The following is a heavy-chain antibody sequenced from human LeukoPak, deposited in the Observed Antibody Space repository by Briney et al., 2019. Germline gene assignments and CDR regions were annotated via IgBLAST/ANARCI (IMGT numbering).Heavy chain of an antibody. J-gene: IGHJ6*02. CDR1: GGTFSSYA. Sequence: SVKVSCKASGGTFSSYAISWVRQAPGQGLEWMGGIIPIFGTANYAQKFQGRVTITADESTSTAYMELSSLRSEDTAVYYCARDAPGTLMTTVVTGYYYGMDVWGQGATVTVSS. D-gene: IGHD4-23*01. V-gene: IGHV1-69*01. CDR3: ARDAPGTLMTTVVTGYYYGMDV. CDR2: IIPIFGTA.